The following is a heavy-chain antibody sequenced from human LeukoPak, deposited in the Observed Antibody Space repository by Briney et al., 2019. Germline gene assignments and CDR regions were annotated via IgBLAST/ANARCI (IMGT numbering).Heavy chain of an antibody. CDR2: ISWDGGST. V-gene: IGHV3-43D*03. Sequence: PGGSLRLSCAASGFTFDDYAMHWVRQAPGKGLEWVSLISWDGGSTYYADSVKGRFTISRDNSKNSLYLQMNSLRAEDTALYYCAKDASYDILTGYIDYWGQRTLVTVSS. J-gene: IGHJ4*02. CDR3: AKDASYDILTGYIDY. CDR1: GFTFDDYA. D-gene: IGHD3-9*01.